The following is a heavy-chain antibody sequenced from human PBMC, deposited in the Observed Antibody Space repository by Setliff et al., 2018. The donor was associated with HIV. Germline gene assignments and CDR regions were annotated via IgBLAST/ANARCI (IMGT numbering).Heavy chain of an antibody. CDR2: IDYTGRT. J-gene: IGHJ4*01. D-gene: IGHD3-10*01. Sequence: PSETLSLTCTVSGGSINNYYWGWIRQPPGKGLEWVGFIDYTGRTSYNPSLKSRVTISAATSKSLFSLKLNSLTTADTAVYYCARYRSGDSDISLDQWGHGALVTVSS. CDR1: GGSINNYY. V-gene: IGHV4-59*01. CDR3: ARYRSGDSDISLDQ.